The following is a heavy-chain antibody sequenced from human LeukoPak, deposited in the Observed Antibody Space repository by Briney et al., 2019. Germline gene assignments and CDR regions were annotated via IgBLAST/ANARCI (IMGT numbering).Heavy chain of an antibody. V-gene: IGHV4-30-2*01. Sequence: SETLSLTCTVSGGSINSGNYYWNWIRQPPGKGLEWIGYIYHSGSTYYNPSLKSRVTISVDRSKNQFSLKLSPVTAADTAAYYCARGPPGIAARRFDPWGQGTLVTVSS. CDR2: IYHSGST. CDR1: GGSINSGNYY. J-gene: IGHJ5*02. D-gene: IGHD6-13*01. CDR3: ARGPPGIAARRFDP.